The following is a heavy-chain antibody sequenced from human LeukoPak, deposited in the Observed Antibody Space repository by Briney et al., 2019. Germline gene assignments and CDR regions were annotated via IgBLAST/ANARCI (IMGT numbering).Heavy chain of an antibody. CDR2: ISGSGGNT. Sequence: GGSLRLSCAASGFTFSSYAMSWVRQAPGKGLEWVSAISGSGGNTYYADSVKGRFTISRDNSKNTLYLQMNSLRAEDTAVYYCAKDPGYSSYPVGDYWGQGTLVTVSS. D-gene: IGHD6-13*01. J-gene: IGHJ4*02. CDR3: AKDPGYSSYPVGDY. CDR1: GFTFSSYA. V-gene: IGHV3-23*01.